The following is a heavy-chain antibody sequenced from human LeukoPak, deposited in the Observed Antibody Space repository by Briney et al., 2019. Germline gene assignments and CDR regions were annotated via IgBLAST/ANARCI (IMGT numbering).Heavy chain of an antibody. CDR2: IYTSGTT. V-gene: IGHV4-4*07. D-gene: IGHD3-10*01. Sequence: SETLSLTCTVSGDSFSTYYWSWIRQPAGKGLEWIGHIYTSGTTNYNPSLKSRVTMSIDTSKNQFSLKLSSVTAADTAVYYCAGDRSGSYRGVYWGQGTLVTVSS. J-gene: IGHJ4*02. CDR3: AGDRSGSYRGVY. CDR1: GDSFSTYY.